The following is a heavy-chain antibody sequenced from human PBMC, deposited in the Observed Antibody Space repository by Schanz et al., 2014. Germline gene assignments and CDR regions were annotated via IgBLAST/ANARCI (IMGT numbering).Heavy chain of an antibody. V-gene: IGHV1-2*02. CDR2: INPLSGAT. CDR1: GGTFSSFA. J-gene: IGHJ6*02. CDR3: ARALFGSGHGDV. Sequence: QVQLVQSGAEVKKPGSSVKVSCKASGGTFSSFAIFWVRQAPGQGFEWMGWINPLSGATDYAPTFQGRVSMTRDTSISTAYMELSRLKSDDTAVYYCARALFGSGHGDVWGQGTTVTVSS. D-gene: IGHD3-10*01.